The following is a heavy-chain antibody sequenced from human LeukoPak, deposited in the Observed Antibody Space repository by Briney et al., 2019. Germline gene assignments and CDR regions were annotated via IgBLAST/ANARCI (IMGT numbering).Heavy chain of an antibody. D-gene: IGHD3-10*01. Sequence: GGSLRLSCAASGFSVCMKYMTWVRQAPGKGLEWGLVIFSGGTTYYADSAKGRFTVSRDNTKNMMYLQMNSLRAEDAAVYYCARFSGPGMQHYYYYMDVWGTGTTVTVSS. CDR3: ARFSGPGMQHYYYYMDV. CDR2: IFSGGTT. J-gene: IGHJ6*03. V-gene: IGHV3-53*01. CDR1: GFSVCMKY.